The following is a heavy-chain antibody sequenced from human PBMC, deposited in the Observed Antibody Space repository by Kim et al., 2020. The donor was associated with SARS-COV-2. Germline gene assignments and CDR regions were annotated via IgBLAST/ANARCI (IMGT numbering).Heavy chain of an antibody. D-gene: IGHD2-21*02. Sequence: GGSLRLSCAASGFTFSSYAMHWVRQAPGKGLEWVAVISYDGSNKYYADSVKGRFTISRDNSKNTLYLQMDSLRAEDTAVYYCARAEQQLVVTAPLFDYWGQGTLVTVSS. CDR2: ISYDGSNK. CDR1: GFTFSSYA. J-gene: IGHJ4*02. V-gene: IGHV3-30-3*01. CDR3: ARAEQQLVVTAPLFDY.